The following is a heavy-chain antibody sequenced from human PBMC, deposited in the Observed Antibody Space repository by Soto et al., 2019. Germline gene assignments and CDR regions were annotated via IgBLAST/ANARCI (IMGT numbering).Heavy chain of an antibody. V-gene: IGHV4-31*03. J-gene: IGHJ5*02. Sequence: SETLSLTCTVSGGSISSGGYYWSWIRQHPGKGLEWIGYIYYSGSTYYNPSLKSRVTISVDTSKNQFSLKLSSVTAADTAVYYCARVGHYCSSTSCYYDWFDPWGQGTLVTVSS. CDR1: GGSISSGGYY. D-gene: IGHD2-2*01. CDR3: ARVGHYCSSTSCYYDWFDP. CDR2: IYYSGST.